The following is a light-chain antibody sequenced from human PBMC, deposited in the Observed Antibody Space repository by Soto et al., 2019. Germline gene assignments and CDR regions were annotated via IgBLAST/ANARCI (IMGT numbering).Light chain of an antibody. CDR3: QQYGSSPPIT. J-gene: IGKJ5*01. CDR2: GAS. V-gene: IGKV3-20*01. CDR1: QRVSRSY. Sequence: EIVLTQSPGTLSLSPGERATLSCRASQRVSRSYLAWYQQKPGQAPRLLIYGASSRATGIPDRFSGSGSGTDFTLTISRLEPEDFAVYYCQQYGSSPPITFGQGTRLEIK.